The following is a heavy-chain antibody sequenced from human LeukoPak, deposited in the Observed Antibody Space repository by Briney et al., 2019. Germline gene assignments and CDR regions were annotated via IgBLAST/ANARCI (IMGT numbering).Heavy chain of an antibody. CDR1: GYTFTGHY. Sequence: GASVKVSCKASGYTFTGHYIHWVRQAPGEGLEWMGGINPDSGDTNYAQTFEGRVTMTRDTSINTASLDLSKLRSDDTALYYCARESIRIVGAAKVKFFDYWGQGTLLTVSS. CDR2: INPDSGDT. J-gene: IGHJ4*02. D-gene: IGHD1-26*01. V-gene: IGHV1-2*02. CDR3: ARESIRIVGAAKVKFFDY.